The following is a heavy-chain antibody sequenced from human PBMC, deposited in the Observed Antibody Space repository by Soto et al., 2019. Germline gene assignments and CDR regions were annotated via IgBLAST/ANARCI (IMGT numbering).Heavy chain of an antibody. J-gene: IGHJ4*02. V-gene: IGHV1-69*01. Sequence: QVQLVQSGAEVKNPGSSVKVSCKASGGIFSTYAISWLRQAPGQGLEWMGGIIPIFGTPNYAQRFQGRVTITADESKTTSYMELRRLKSEDTAVYYCARDRDDYGSGNYYNRIDFWGQGTLVTVSS. CDR1: GGIFSTYA. CDR2: IIPIFGTP. CDR3: ARDRDDYGSGNYYNRIDF. D-gene: IGHD3-10*01.